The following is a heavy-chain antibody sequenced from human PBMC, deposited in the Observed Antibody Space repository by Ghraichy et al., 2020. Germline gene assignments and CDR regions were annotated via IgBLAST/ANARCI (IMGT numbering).Heavy chain of an antibody. J-gene: IGHJ5*02. CDR2: FYYRRSS. V-gene: IGHV4-39*01. CDR3: ARLIVRPRLDL. Sequence: SETLSLTCTVSGGSISSNGHYWGWIRLPPGKGRKWIGNFYYRRSSQHNPSLKSRVTISVDTCKNQLSLKLSSVTAADTSVYYCARLIVRPRLDLWGQGTMVPVSS. CDR1: GGSISSNGHY. D-gene: IGHD2-15*01.